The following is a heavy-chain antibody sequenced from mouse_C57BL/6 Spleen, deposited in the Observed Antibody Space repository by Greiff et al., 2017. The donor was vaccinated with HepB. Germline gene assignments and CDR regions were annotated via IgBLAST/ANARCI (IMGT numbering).Heavy chain of an antibody. V-gene: IGHV3-6*01. J-gene: IGHJ1*03. CDR2: ISYDGSN. CDR3: ARDEGYYYGSSPYWYFDV. D-gene: IGHD1-1*01. CDR1: GYSITSGYY. Sequence: EVKLVESGPGLVKPSQSLSLTCSVTGYSITSGYYWNWIRQFPGNKLEWMGYISYDGSNNYNPSLKNRISITRDTSKNQFFLKLNSVTTEDTATYYCARDEGYYYGSSPYWYFDVWGTGTTVTVSS.